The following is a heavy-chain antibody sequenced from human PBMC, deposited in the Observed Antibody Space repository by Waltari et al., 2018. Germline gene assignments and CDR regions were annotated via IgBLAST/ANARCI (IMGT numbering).Heavy chain of an antibody. D-gene: IGHD3-10*01. CDR1: GFTFSSYS. J-gene: IGHJ4*02. CDR2: ISSSSSTI. CDR3: APGGNYGSGGY. V-gene: IGHV3-48*04. Sequence: EVQLVESGGGLVQPGGSLRLSCAASGFTFSSYSMNWVRQAPGKGLEWVSYISSSSSTIYYADSGKGRFTISRDNAKNSLYLQMNSLRAEDTAVYYCAPGGNYGSGGYWGQGTLVTVSS.